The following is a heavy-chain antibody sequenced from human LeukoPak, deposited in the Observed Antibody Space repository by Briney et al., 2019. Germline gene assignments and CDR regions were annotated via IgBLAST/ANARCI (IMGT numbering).Heavy chain of an antibody. Sequence: SETLSLTCTVSGDSIRSRNYHWGWIRQPPGKGLEWIGTIYYSGSTYYSPSLKSRVTISVDTSNNRFSLRLSSVTAAESAVYYCARLGYSSSSYFFDYWGQGTLVTVSS. CDR2: IYYSGST. D-gene: IGHD6-6*01. J-gene: IGHJ4*02. V-gene: IGHV4-39*01. CDR3: ARLGYSSSSYFFDY. CDR1: GDSIRSRNYH.